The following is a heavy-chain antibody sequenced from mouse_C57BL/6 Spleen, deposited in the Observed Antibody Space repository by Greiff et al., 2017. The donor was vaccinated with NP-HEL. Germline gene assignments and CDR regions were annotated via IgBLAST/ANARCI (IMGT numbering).Heavy chain of an antibody. D-gene: IGHD2-4*01. CDR1: GYTFTSYW. Sequence: VQLQQSGAELVKPGASVKLSCKASGYTFTSYWMQWVKQRPGQGLEWIGEIDPSDSYTNYNQKFKGKATLTVDTSSSTAYMQLSSLTSEDSAVYYCARRRNDYDGVQSYFDYWGQGTTLTVSS. CDR3: ARRRNDYDGVQSYFDY. J-gene: IGHJ2*01. CDR2: IDPSDSYT. V-gene: IGHV1-50*01.